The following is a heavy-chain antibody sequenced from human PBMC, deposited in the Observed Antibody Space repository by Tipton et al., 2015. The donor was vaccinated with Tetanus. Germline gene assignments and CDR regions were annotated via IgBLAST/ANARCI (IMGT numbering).Heavy chain of an antibody. CDR2: IYYSGST. CDR3: ARLIVVAYMDV. V-gene: IGHV4-59*12. J-gene: IGHJ6*02. Sequence: TLSLTCTVSGGSISSYYWSWIRQPPGKGLEWIGYIYYSGSTYYNPSLKSRVTISVDTSKNQFSLKLSSVTAADRAVYYCARLIVVAYMDVWGQGTTVTVSS. CDR1: GGSISSYY. D-gene: IGHD2-15*01.